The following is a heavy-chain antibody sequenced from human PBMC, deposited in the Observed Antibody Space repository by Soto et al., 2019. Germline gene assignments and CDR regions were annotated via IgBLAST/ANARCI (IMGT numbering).Heavy chain of an antibody. CDR3: ARGVVPAAIPYYYGMDV. D-gene: IGHD2-2*01. Sequence: ASVKVSCKASGGTFSSCAISWVRQAPGQGLEWMGGIIPIFGTANYAQKFQGRVTITADESTSTADMELSSLRSEDTAVYYCARGVVPAAIPYYYGMDVWGQGTTVTVSS. CDR1: GGTFSSCA. J-gene: IGHJ6*02. CDR2: IIPIFGTA. V-gene: IGHV1-69*13.